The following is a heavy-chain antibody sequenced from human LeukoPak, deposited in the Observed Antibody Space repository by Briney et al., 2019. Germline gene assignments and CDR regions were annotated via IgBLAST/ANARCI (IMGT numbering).Heavy chain of an antibody. J-gene: IGHJ6*01. CDR2: ISSSSTYI. CDR1: GFTFSSYT. Sequence: PGGSLRLSCAASGFTFSSYTMNWVRQAPGKGLEWVSSISSSSTYIYHAESVKGRFTISRDNAKNSLYLQMNSLRAEDTAVYYCARAYASGSYYRGLDVWGQGTTVTVSS. CDR3: ARAYASGSYYRGLDV. D-gene: IGHD3-10*01. V-gene: IGHV3-21*06.